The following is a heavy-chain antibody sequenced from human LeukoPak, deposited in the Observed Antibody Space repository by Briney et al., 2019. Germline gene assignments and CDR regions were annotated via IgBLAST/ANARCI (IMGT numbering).Heavy chain of an antibody. D-gene: IGHD3-16*01. CDR1: DDSISDYY. V-gene: IGHV4-59*01. CDR3: TRGAGWLIDY. Sequence: SETLSLTCTVSDDSISDYYRGWIRQPPGKGLEWIGYFYNSGRSTYYPSLKSRVTISADTSKNHFSLKLNSVTTADTAVYYCTRGAGWLIDYWGQGILVTVSS. J-gene: IGHJ4*02. CDR2: FYNSGRS.